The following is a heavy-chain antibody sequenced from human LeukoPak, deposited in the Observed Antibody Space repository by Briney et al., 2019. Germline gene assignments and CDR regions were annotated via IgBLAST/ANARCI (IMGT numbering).Heavy chain of an antibody. CDR1: GSTFSNYA. D-gene: IGHD6-19*01. CDR3: AKGPRPDITVAHTVEN. V-gene: IGHV3-23*01. J-gene: IGHJ4*02. Sequence: PGGPLRLSCAASGSTFSNYALSWVRRAPGRGLEWFPTFSSRGDSTYDADSVKGRFTISRDNSKNSLYLQMNNVRVEDTAVYYCAKGPRPDITVAHTVENWGQGTLVTVSS. CDR2: FSSRGDST.